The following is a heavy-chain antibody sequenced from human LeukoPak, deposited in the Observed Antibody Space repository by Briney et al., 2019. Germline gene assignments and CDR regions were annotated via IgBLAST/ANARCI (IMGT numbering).Heavy chain of an antibody. D-gene: IGHD6-19*01. CDR2: INPVSGGT. CDR3: ARDRKASAWSQPFNWFDS. CDR1: EYTFTAHF. J-gene: IGHJ5*01. V-gene: IGHV1-2*02. Sequence: ASVKVSCKASEYTFTAHFMHWVRQAPGQGFEWMGWINPVSGGTKYAQKFQGRVTMTRGTSISTAYMELSRLTSDDTAVYYYARDRKASAWSQPFNWFDSWGQGTLVTVSS.